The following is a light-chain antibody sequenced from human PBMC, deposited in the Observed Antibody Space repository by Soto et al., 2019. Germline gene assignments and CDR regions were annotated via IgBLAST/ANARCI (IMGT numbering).Light chain of an antibody. Sequence: QSVLTQPPSASGTPGQRVTISCSGSSSNIGSNYVCWYQHLPGTAPKVLIYRNNQRPSGVPDRFSGSKSGTSASLAISGLRSEDETDYYCAAWDDSLSGVVFGGGTKLTV. CDR2: RNN. CDR3: AAWDDSLSGVV. J-gene: IGLJ2*01. CDR1: SSNIGSNY. V-gene: IGLV1-47*01.